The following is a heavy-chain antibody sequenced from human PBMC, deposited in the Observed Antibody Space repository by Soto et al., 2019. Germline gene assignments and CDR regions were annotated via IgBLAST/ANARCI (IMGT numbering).Heavy chain of an antibody. J-gene: IGHJ4*02. Sequence: QVQLVQSGAEVKKPGASVKVSCKASGYTFTSYGISWVRQAPGQGLEWMGWISAYNGNTNYAQKLQGRVTLTTGATTSTAYMELMSLRSDDTAVYDCARDPGRVGATAYWGQGPLVTVSS. V-gene: IGHV1-18*01. CDR1: GYTFTSYG. CDR2: ISAYNGNT. D-gene: IGHD1-26*01. CDR3: ARDPGRVGATAY.